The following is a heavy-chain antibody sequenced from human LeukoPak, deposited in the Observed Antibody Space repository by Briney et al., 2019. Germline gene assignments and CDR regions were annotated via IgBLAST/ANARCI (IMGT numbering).Heavy chain of an antibody. Sequence: GGSLRLSCAASGFTFSSFAMSWVRQAPGKGLECVSAISGSGGATYYADSVKGRFTISRDNSKNTLYLQMNSLRAEDTAVYYCAKVSRGIVAAMDVWGKGTTVTVSS. CDR1: GFTFSSFA. J-gene: IGHJ6*03. V-gene: IGHV3-23*01. CDR3: AKVSRGIVAAMDV. CDR2: ISGSGGAT. D-gene: IGHD6-25*01.